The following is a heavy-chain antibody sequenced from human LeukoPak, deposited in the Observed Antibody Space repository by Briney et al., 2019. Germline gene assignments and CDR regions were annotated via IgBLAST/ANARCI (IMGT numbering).Heavy chain of an antibody. J-gene: IGHJ4*02. V-gene: IGHV3-48*02. Sequence: GGSLRLSCAASGFTFGSYSINWVRQAPGKGLEWVSYISSDSNNIYYGDSVKGRFTISRDNAKNSVYLQMNSLRDEDTAVYYCAREAPLPYDYWGQGTLVTVSS. CDR2: ISSDSNNI. CDR3: AREAPLPYDY. CDR1: GFTFGSYS.